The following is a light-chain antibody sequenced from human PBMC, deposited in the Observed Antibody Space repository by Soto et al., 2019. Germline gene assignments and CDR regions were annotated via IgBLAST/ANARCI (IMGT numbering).Light chain of an antibody. CDR1: RSVSSSY. J-gene: IGKJ1*01. CDR2: GAS. Sequence: EIVLTQSPGTLSLSPGERATLSCRASRSVSSSYLAWYQQKPGQAPRLLIYGASTRATGVPDRFSGSGSGTDVTLTISRLEPEDSAMYYCQQYGSSFPWTFGQGTKVEIK. CDR3: QQYGSSFPWT. V-gene: IGKV3-20*01.